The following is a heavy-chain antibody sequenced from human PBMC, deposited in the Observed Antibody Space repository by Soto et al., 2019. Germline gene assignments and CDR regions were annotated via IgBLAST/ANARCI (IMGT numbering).Heavy chain of an antibody. V-gene: IGHV1-18*01. CDR2: IRAYNGNT. D-gene: IGHD3-10*01. CDR3: AMGGSGLSNYYGMDV. CDR1: GYTFTSYG. Sequence: QVQLVQSGAEVKKPGASVKVSCKASGYTFTSYGISWVRQAPGQGLEWMGWIRAYNGNTNYAQKLQGRVTMTTDTSTSTAYMELRSLRSDATAVYYCAMGGSGLSNYYGMDVWGQGTTVTVSS. J-gene: IGHJ6*02.